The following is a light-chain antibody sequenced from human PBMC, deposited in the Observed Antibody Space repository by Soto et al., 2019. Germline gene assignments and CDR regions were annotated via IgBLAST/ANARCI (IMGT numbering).Light chain of an antibody. J-gene: IGKJ2*01. CDR1: QSVSSSY. Sequence: EIVLTQSPGTLSLSPGERVTLSCRASQSVSSSYLAWYQQKPGQAPRLLIYAASSRATGIPDRFSGSGSGTDFTLTISRLEPEDFAVYYCQQYGRSSYTFGQGTKLDIK. CDR2: AAS. V-gene: IGKV3-20*01. CDR3: QQYGRSSYT.